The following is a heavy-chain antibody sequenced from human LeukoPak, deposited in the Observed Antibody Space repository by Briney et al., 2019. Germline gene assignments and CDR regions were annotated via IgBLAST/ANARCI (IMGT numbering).Heavy chain of an antibody. CDR3: ASSGYSSDWVFDY. CDR1: GYSISSGYY. J-gene: IGHJ4*02. Sequence: SETLSLTCSVSGYSISSGYYWGCIRQPPGKGLEWIASIYHSGSTYHNPSLKSRVTISVDTSKNQFSLKLTSVTAADTAVYYCASSGYSSDWVFDYWGQGTLVTVSS. V-gene: IGHV4-38-2*02. CDR2: IYHSGST. D-gene: IGHD6-19*01.